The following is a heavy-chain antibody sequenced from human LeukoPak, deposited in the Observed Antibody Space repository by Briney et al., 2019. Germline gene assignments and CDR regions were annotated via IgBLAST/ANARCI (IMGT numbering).Heavy chain of an antibody. V-gene: IGHV3-23*01. CDR3: ARTLMTAAGTDYYFDS. CDR2: ISPGGGTT. Sequence: GSLRLSCAVSGFTFSNEAMGWVRQLRGGGLEWVSTISPGGGTTYYADSVKGRFTISRDNSKNTVELQMNNLRAEDTAVYYCARTLMTAAGTDYYFDSWGQGTLVTVSS. D-gene: IGHD6-13*01. J-gene: IGHJ4*02. CDR1: GFTFSNEA.